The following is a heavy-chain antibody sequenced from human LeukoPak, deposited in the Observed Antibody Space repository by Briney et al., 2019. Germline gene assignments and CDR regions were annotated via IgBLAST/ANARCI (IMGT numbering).Heavy chain of an antibody. CDR2: LKKETDGATT. Sequence: ALTVSRLACGLSFSKAWLGGVRPAAARGGEWVGRLKKETDGATTQYAAPVKDRFTISRDNSKKTLYLQMNNLKTEDASVYYCTTEYYDSGSELDVWGKGTPCTLSS. D-gene: IGHD3-22*01. J-gene: IGHJ6*04. CDR1: GLSFSKAW. V-gene: IGHV3-15*01. CDR3: TTEYYDSGSELDV.